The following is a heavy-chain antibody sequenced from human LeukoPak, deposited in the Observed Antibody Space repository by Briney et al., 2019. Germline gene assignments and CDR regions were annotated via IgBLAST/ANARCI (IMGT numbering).Heavy chain of an antibody. Sequence: PSETLSLTCAVYGGSFSGYYWSWIRQPPGKGLEWIGEINHSGSTNYNPSLKSRVTISMDTSKNQFSLRLSSVTAADTAVYYCARENDRYGRIDYWGQGTLVTVSS. V-gene: IGHV4-34*01. CDR2: INHSGST. CDR1: GGSFSGYY. J-gene: IGHJ4*02. CDR3: ARENDRYGRIDY. D-gene: IGHD5-18*01.